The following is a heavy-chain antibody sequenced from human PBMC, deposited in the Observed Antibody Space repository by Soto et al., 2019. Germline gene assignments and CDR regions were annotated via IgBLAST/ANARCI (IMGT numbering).Heavy chain of an antibody. Sequence: SETLSLTCSVSGGSISSYYWSWIRQPPGKGLEWIGYIYYSGSTNYNPSLKSRVTISVDTSKNQFSLKLSSVTAADTAMYYCARVPSKGVFWSRFDIWGQGTMVTVSS. D-gene: IGHD3-3*01. V-gene: IGHV4-59*01. CDR3: ARVPSKGVFWSRFDI. J-gene: IGHJ3*02. CDR2: IYYSGST. CDR1: GGSISSYY.